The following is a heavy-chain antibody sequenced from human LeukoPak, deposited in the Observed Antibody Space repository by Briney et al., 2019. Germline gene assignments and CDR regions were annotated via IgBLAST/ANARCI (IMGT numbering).Heavy chain of an antibody. V-gene: IGHV1-18*04. CDR1: GYTFTGYY. CDR2: ISAYNGNT. D-gene: IGHD3-22*01. J-gene: IGHJ6*02. CDR3: ARGDYDSSGYYSRDYYYYYGMDV. Sequence: ASVKVSCKASGYTFTGYYMHWVRQAPGQGLEWMGWISAYNGNTNYAQKLQGRVTMTTDTSTSTAYMELRSLRSDDTAVYYCARGDYDSSGYYSRDYYYYYGMDVWGQGTTVTVSS.